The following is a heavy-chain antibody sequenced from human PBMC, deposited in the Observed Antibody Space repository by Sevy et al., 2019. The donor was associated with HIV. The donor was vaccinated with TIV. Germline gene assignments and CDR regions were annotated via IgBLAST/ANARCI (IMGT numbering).Heavy chain of an antibody. D-gene: IGHD3-10*01. CDR2: ISYDGSNE. CDR3: ASLRYYYGSGTDYSDSFDI. CDR1: GFTFSSYA. V-gene: IGHV3-30-3*01. J-gene: IGHJ3*02. Sequence: GGSLRLSCAASGFTFSSYAMHWVRQAPGKGLEWVTVISYDGSNEYYADSVKGRFTISRDNSNNTLYLLMNSLRVEDTAVYYCASLRYYYGSGTDYSDSFDIWSQGTMVTVSS.